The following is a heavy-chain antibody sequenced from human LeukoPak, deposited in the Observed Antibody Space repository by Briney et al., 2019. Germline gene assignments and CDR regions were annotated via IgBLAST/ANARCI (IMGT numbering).Heavy chain of an antibody. V-gene: IGHV1-46*01. CDR1: GYTFTNYY. J-gene: IGHJ4*02. Sequence: ASVKVSCKASGYTFTNYYMHWVRQAPGQGLEWMGMINPNGGSTNYAQKFQGRVTMTRDTSTSAVYMELSSLRSEDTAVYYCARDLTYYYVSGSYCRDFWGQGTQVTVSS. D-gene: IGHD3-10*01. CDR3: ARDLTYYYVSGSYCRDF. CDR2: INPNGGST.